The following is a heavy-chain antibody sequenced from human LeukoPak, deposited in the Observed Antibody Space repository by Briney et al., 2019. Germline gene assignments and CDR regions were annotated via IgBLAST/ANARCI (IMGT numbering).Heavy chain of an antibody. Sequence: PGGSLTLSCAASGFTFSSYAMSWVRQARGKGLEWVSAVSGSAGTTYYADSVKGRFTISRDNSKNTLYLQMNSLRAEDTALYYCARTPLVRYFDYWGQGTLVTVSS. D-gene: IGHD2-2*01. V-gene: IGHV3-23*01. J-gene: IGHJ4*02. CDR1: GFTFSSYA. CDR2: VSGSAGTT. CDR3: ARTPLVRYFDY.